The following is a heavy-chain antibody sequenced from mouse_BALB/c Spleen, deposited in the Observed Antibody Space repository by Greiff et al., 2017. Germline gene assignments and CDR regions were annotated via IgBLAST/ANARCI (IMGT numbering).Heavy chain of an antibody. CDR2: INPSSGYT. CDR3: ARAPYDYEGY. V-gene: IGHV1-4*02. CDR1: GYTFTSYT. D-gene: IGHD2-4*01. Sequence: QVQLQQSAAELARPGASVKMSCKASGYTFTSYTMHWVKQRPGQGLEWIGYINPSSGYTEYNQKFKDKTTLTADKSSSTAYMQLSSLTSEDSAVYYCARAPYDYEGYWGQGTTLTVAS. J-gene: IGHJ2*01.